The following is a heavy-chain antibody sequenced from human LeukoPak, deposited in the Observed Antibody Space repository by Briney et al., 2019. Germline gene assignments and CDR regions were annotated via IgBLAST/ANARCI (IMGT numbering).Heavy chain of an antibody. CDR1: GFTFYDDG. V-gene: IGHV3-20*04. CDR2: INWNGRTT. J-gene: IGHJ4*02. CDR3: ARRDYTAFDC. D-gene: IGHD2-2*02. Sequence: GGSLRLSCAASGFTFYDDGMIWVRQAPGKGLEWVSGINWNGRTTGYADSVKGRFTISRSNAKNSLYLEINSLRAEDTAFYYCARRDYTAFDCWGQGTLVTVSS.